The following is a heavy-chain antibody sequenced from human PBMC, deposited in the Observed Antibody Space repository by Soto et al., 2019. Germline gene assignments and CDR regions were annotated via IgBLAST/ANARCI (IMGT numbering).Heavy chain of an antibody. CDR3: ARRGPTVTRYYYYGMDV. Sequence: SETLSLTCTVSGGSISSSSYYWGWIRQPPGKGLEWIGSIYYSGSTYYNPSLKSRVTISVDTSKNQFSLKLSSVTAADTAVYYCARRGPTVTRYYYYGMDVWGQGTTVTVSS. CDR1: GGSISSSSYY. J-gene: IGHJ6*02. CDR2: IYYSGST. V-gene: IGHV4-39*01. D-gene: IGHD4-17*01.